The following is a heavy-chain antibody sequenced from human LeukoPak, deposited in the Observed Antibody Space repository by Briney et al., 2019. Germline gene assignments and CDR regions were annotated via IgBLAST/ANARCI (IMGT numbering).Heavy chain of an antibody. Sequence: GESLKISGKYSGSSFTTNWIGWVRQMPGQGMECMGIIYPADSDTRYSAALQCHVTSSGAKSISTGALQWRRLRASDSVRYYCARLATRSRQIDYWGQGTLVTVSS. V-gene: IGHV5-51*01. D-gene: IGHD5-24*01. CDR2: IYPADSDT. CDR3: ARLATRSRQIDY. CDR1: GSSFTTNW. J-gene: IGHJ4*02.